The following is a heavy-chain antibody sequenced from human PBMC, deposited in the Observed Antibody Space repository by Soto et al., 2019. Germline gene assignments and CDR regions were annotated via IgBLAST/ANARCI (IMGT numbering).Heavy chain of an antibody. D-gene: IGHD2-2*02. V-gene: IGHV1-69*01. Sequence: SVKVSCKASGGPFISYAIIWVRQAPGQGLEWMGGIIPIFGTANYAQKFQGRVTITADESTSTAYMELSSLRSEDTAVYYCARDLCSSNSCYNIVFDYWGQGTLVTVSS. J-gene: IGHJ4*02. CDR3: ARDLCSSNSCYNIVFDY. CDR2: IIPIFGTA. CDR1: GGPFISYA.